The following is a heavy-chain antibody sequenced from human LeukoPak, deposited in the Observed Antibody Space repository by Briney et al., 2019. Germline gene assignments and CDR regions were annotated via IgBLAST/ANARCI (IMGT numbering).Heavy chain of an antibody. CDR2: MSPNSGDT. D-gene: IGHD7-27*01. J-gene: IGHJ4*02. V-gene: IGHV1-8*02. CDR1: GYTFTSYD. Sequence: ASVKVSCKASGYTFTSYDFNWVRQATGQRPEWMGWMSPNSGDTGYAQKFQDRVTTTRNTSISTAYMELSSLRSDDTAVYYCARGPPNWGYDYWGPGTLVTVSS. CDR3: ARGPPNWGYDY.